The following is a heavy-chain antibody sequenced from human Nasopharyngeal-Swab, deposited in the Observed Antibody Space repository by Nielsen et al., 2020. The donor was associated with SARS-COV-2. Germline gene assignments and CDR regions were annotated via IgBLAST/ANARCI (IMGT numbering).Heavy chain of an antibody. CDR3: ASAGSSGYSTY. Sequence: GESLKISCAASGFTFSSYAMSWVRQAPGKGLEWVSAISGSGGSTYYADSVKGRFTISRDNSKNTLYLQMNSLRAEDTAVDYCASAGSSGYSTYWGQGTLVTVSS. CDR1: GFTFSSYA. J-gene: IGHJ4*02. D-gene: IGHD3-22*01. CDR2: ISGSGGST. V-gene: IGHV3-23*01.